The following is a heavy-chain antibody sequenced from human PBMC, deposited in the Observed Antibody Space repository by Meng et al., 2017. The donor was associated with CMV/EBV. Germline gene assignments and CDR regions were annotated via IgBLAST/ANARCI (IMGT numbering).Heavy chain of an antibody. CDR1: GFTVSSNY. CDR2: IYSGGST. CDR3: ARDRYINWGVRGAAASS. J-gene: IGHJ4*02. D-gene: IGHD6-13*01. V-gene: IGHV3-53*01. Sequence: GESLKISCAASGFTVSSNYMSWVRQAPGKGLEWVSVIYSGGSTYYADSVKGRFTISRDNSKNTLYLQMNSLRAEDTAVYYCARDRYINWGVRGAAASSWGQGTLVTVSS.